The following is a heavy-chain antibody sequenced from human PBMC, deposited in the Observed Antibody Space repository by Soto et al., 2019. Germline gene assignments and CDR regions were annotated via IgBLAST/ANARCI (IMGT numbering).Heavy chain of an antibody. CDR3: AMEYCISTSCYRDY. D-gene: IGHD2-2*02. CDR1: GGTFSSYT. CDR2: IVPILGIA. J-gene: IGHJ4*02. V-gene: IGHV1-69*02. Sequence: QVQLVQSGAEVKKPGSSVKVSCKACGGTFSSYTIIWVRQAPGRGLDWMGRIVPILGIANYAQKFQGRVTVAADKATSTPYMELSSLRPEDTAVYYCAMEYCISTSCYRDYWGQGTLSTISS.